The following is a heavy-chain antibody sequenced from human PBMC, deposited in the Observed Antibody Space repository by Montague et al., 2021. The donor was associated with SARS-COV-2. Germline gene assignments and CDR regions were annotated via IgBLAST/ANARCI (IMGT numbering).Heavy chain of an antibody. V-gene: IGHV4-39*07. Sequence: SETLSLTCTVSGGSISSSSYYWGWIRQPPGKGLEWIGSIYYSGSTYYNPSLKSRVTISVDTSKNQFSLKLSSVTAADTAVYYWARVGRQQLVRLSGMDVWGQGNTVTVSS. CDR2: IYYSGST. CDR1: GGSISSSSYY. D-gene: IGHD6-13*01. CDR3: ARVGRQQLVRLSGMDV. J-gene: IGHJ6*02.